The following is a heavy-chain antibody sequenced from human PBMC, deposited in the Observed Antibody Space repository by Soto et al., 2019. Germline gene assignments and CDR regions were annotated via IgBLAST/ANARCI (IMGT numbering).Heavy chain of an antibody. J-gene: IGHJ4*02. CDR2: IHYSGTT. V-gene: IGHV4-59*01. CDR3: ARYNSYAIDY. Sequence: SSETLSLTSTVSGTSISRYYWSWIRQPPGKGLEWIANIHYSGTTNNNPSLASRVTLSVDTFKNQFSLKMTSVTAADRAMYFCARYNSYAIDYWGRGTLVTVSS. D-gene: IGHD2-8*01. CDR1: GTSISRYY.